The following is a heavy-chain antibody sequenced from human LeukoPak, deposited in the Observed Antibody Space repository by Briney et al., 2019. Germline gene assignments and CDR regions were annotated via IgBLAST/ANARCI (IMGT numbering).Heavy chain of an antibody. Sequence: GGSLRLSCAASGFTFSSYAMSWVRQAPGQGLEWVSTFTGSGGSPYYADSVKGRFTISRDNSKSTLYLQMNSLRAEDTAVYYCAKGTISSRYYYYYMDVWGKGTTVTVSS. CDR2: FTGSGGSP. J-gene: IGHJ6*03. CDR3: AKGTISSRYYYYYMDV. D-gene: IGHD6-6*01. V-gene: IGHV3-23*01. CDR1: GFTFSSYA.